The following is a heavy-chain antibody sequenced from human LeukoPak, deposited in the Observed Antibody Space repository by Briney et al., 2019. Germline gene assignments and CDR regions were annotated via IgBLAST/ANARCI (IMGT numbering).Heavy chain of an antibody. Sequence: PGGSLRLSCAASGFTFSNYAMSWVRQAPGKGLEWVSSVTDSGGGTYYADSVRGRFTISRDHSKNTLSLQMNSLRVDDTAVYYCAQIVGLSTGFAYWGQGALVSVSS. V-gene: IGHV3-23*01. D-gene: IGHD1-26*01. J-gene: IGHJ4*02. CDR1: GFTFSNYA. CDR2: VTDSGGGT. CDR3: AQIVGLSTGFAY.